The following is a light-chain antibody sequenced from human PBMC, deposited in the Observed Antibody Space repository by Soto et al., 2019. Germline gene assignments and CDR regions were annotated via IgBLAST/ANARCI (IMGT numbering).Light chain of an antibody. Sequence: DLQMTQSPSSLSASVGDRVTITCRASQSISSYLNWYQQKPGKAPKLLIYAASSLQSGVPSRFSGSGSGTDFTLTISSLEPEDSAVYYCQQRHMWPITFGQGTRLEIK. CDR3: QQRHMWPIT. J-gene: IGKJ5*01. V-gene: IGKV1-39*01. CDR2: AAS. CDR1: QSISSY.